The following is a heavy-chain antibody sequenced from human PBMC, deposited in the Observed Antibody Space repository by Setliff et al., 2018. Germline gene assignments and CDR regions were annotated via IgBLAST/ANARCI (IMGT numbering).Heavy chain of an antibody. J-gene: IGHJ4*02. Sequence: ASETLSLTCFVSGDSVSSGNYFWSWIRQPPGKGLEWIGYIYYTGSTYYNPSLKSRVTMSVDTSKNQFSLRLYSVTAADTAVFYCARGHDSNGYYSGYWGQGALVTVSS. CDR1: GDSVSSGNYF. V-gene: IGHV4-30-4*08. D-gene: IGHD3-22*01. CDR3: ARGHDSNGYYSGY. CDR2: IYYTGST.